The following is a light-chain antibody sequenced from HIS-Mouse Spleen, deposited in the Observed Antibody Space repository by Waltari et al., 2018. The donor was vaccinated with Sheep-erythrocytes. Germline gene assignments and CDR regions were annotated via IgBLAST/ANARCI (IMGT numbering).Light chain of an antibody. J-gene: IGLJ2*01. V-gene: IGLV1-44*01. CDR3: AAWDDSLNGVV. CDR1: SSNIGSNT. Sequence: GQRVTISCSGSSSNIGSNTVNWYQQLPGTAPQLLIYSNRQRPSGVPDRFSGSKSGTSASLAISGLQSEDEADYYCAAWDDSLNGVVFGGGTKLTVL. CDR2: SNR.